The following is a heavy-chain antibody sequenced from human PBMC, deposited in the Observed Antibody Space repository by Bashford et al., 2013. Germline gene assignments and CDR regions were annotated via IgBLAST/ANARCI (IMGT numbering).Heavy chain of an antibody. CDR1: GYTFTSYD. J-gene: IGHJ4*02. Sequence: ASVKVSCKASGYTFTSYDINWVRQATGQGLEWMGWMNPNSGGTNYAQKFQGWVTMTRDTSISTAYMELSRLRSDDTAVYYCATYKTDWYYFDYWGLGTLVTVSS. D-gene: IGHD3-9*01. CDR3: ATYKTDWYYFDY. V-gene: IGHV1-2*04. CDR2: MNPNSGGT.